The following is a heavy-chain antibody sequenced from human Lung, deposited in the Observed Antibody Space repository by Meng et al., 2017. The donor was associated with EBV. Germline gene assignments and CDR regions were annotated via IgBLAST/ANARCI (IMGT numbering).Heavy chain of an antibody. CDR1: GGSFSGSFSGYY. Sequence: QVQLQPWGPGLLQPSETLSLSCAVYGGSFSGSFSGYYWGWIRQAPGKGLEWIGEINDSGSTDYTPSLKSRLTISVDRSKSQFSLELSSVTAADTAVYYCARSTFDYWGQGTLVTVSS. J-gene: IGHJ4*02. CDR2: INDSGST. CDR3: ARSTFDY. V-gene: IGHV4-34*01. D-gene: IGHD1-26*01.